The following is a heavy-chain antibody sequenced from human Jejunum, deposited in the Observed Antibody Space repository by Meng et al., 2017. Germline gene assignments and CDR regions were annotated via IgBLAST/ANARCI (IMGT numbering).Heavy chain of an antibody. CDR2: ANT. CDR3: ARDSMGSLDY. Sequence: QVTQQESGPGLVRPSETPSLICTVAGGSVGRAGYQWGWIRQPPGRGLEWIGYANTNYNPSLKRRVTISLDTSRNLFSLSLTSVTAADTAVYYCARDSMGSLDYWGQGILVTVSS. CDR1: GGSVGRAGYQ. J-gene: IGHJ4*02. D-gene: IGHD1-26*01. V-gene: IGHV4-61*08.